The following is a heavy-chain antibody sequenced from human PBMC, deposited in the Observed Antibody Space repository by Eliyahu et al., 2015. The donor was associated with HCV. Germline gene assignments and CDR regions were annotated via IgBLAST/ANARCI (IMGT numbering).Heavy chain of an antibody. CDR1: GYXFSSCW. CDR3: ATNVVAAVCTDRWIPNWFDP. V-gene: IGHV5-51*03. J-gene: IGHJ5*02. Sequence: EVQLVQSGAEVKKXGESXKISCKASGYXFSSCWIAWVRQMPGKGLEWXGIIYPGNSDTRYSPAFQGHVTLSADKSISTAFLQWSSLEASDTAMYYCATNVVAAVCTDRWIPNWFDPWGQGTLVTVSS. CDR2: IYPGNSDT. D-gene: IGHD2-8*02.